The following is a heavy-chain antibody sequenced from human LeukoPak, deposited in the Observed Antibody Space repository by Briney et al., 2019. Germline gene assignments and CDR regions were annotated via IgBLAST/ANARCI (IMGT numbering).Heavy chain of an antibody. CDR3: ARGRTRKKVVAATRAGYYYYGMDV. J-gene: IGHJ6*02. CDR2: INHSGST. V-gene: IGHV4-34*01. Sequence: SETLSLTCSVSGDSISRGDSYWSWIRQPPGKGLEWIGEINHSGSTNYNPPLKSRVTIPVDTSKNQFSLKLSSVTAADTAVYYCARGRTRKKVVAATRAGYYYYGMDVWGQGTTVTVSS. CDR1: GDSISRGDSY. D-gene: IGHD2-15*01.